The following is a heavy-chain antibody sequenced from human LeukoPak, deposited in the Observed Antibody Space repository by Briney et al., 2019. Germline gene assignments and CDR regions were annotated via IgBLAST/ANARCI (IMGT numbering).Heavy chain of an antibody. CDR3: ARDRYGSVAWFDP. J-gene: IGHJ5*02. Sequence: GGSLGLSCAASGFTFSSYSMNWVRQAPGKGLEWVSSISSSSSYIYYADSVKGRFTISRDNAKNSLYLQMNSLRAEDTAVYYCARDRYGSVAWFDPWGQGTLVTVSS. V-gene: IGHV3-21*01. D-gene: IGHD3-10*01. CDR2: ISSSSSYI. CDR1: GFTFSSYS.